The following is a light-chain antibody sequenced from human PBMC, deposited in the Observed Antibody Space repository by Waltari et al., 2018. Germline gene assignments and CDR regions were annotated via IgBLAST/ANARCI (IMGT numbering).Light chain of an antibody. J-gene: IGLJ2*01. V-gene: IGLV3-25*03. CDR3: QSTDSTETFVE. CDR2: KDT. Sequence: HELTQPPSVSVSPGQTARIPCSGDIVSKPYTYWFQQKPGQAPGLVIFKDTGRPSVIPERFSGSSSGTTVTLTISEVQAYDEADDYCQSTDSTETFVEFGGATKLTVV. CDR1: IVSKPY.